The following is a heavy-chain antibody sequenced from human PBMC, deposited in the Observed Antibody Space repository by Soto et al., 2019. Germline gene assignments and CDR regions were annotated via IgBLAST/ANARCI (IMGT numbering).Heavy chain of an antibody. CDR2: INPSGGST. D-gene: IGHD2-15*01. Sequence: ASVKVSCKASVYTFTSYAMHWVRQAPGQGLEWMGIINPSGGSTSYAQKFQGRVTMTRDTSTSTVYMELSSLRSEDTAVYYCARGIFLYYYMDVWGKGTTVTVSS. CDR3: ARGIFLYYYMDV. V-gene: IGHV1-46*03. J-gene: IGHJ6*03. CDR1: VYTFTSYA.